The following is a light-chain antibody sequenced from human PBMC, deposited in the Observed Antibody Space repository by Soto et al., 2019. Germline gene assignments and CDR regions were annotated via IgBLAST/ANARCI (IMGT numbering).Light chain of an antibody. CDR3: QQYNSYPRT. Sequence: DIQMTQSPSTLSASVGDRFTITFRFSQSISSWLAWYQQKPGKAPKLLIYDASSLESGVPSRFSGSGSGTEFTLTISSLQPDDFATYYCQQYNSYPRTFGQGTKVDI. CDR2: DAS. J-gene: IGKJ1*01. CDR1: QSISSW. V-gene: IGKV1-5*01.